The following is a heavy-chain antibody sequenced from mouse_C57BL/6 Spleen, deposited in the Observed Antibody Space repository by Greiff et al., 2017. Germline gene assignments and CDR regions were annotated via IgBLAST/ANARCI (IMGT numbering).Heavy chain of an antibody. D-gene: IGHD2-3*01. J-gene: IGHJ4*01. CDR2: IRNKANGYTT. CDR1: GFTFTDYY. CDR3: ARYRGLLLEDAMDY. Sequence: EVQLQESGGGLVQPGGSLSLSCAASGFTFTDYYMSWVRQPPGKALEWLGFIRNKANGYTTEYSASVKGRFTISRDNSQSILYIQMNALRAEDSATYYCARYRGLLLEDAMDYWGQGTSVTVSS. V-gene: IGHV7-3*01.